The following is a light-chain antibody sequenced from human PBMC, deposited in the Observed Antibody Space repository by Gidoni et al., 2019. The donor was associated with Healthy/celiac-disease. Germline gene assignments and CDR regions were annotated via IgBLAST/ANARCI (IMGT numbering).Light chain of an antibody. J-gene: IGLJ3*02. CDR3: SSYAGSYTVV. V-gene: IGLV2-11*01. Sequence: QSAVTPPRSVSGSPGQSVTISCTGTSSDVGGYTYVSWYQQHPGKAPKLMIYDVSKRPSGVPDRFSGSKSGNTASLTISGLQAEDEADYYCSSYAGSYTVVFGGGTKLTVL. CDR2: DVS. CDR1: SSDVGGYTY.